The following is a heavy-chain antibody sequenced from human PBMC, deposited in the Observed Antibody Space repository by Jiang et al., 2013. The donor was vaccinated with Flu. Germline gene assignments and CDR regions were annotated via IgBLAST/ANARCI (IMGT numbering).Heavy chain of an antibody. CDR3: ARDLYCSGGSCYSFHY. V-gene: IGHV3-33*01. CDR1: GFTFSSYG. CDR2: IWYDGSNK. J-gene: IGHJ4*02. D-gene: IGHD2-15*01. Sequence: QLVESGGGVVQPGRSLRLSCAASGFTFSSYGMHWVRQAPGKGLEWVAVIWYDGSNKYYADSVKGRFTISRDNSKNTLYLQMNSLRAEDTAVYYCARDLYCSGGSCYSFHYWGQGTLVTVSS.